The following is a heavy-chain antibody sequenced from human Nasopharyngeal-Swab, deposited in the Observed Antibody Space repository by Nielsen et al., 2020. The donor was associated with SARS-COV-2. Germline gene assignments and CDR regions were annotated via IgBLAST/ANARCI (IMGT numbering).Heavy chain of an antibody. Sequence: SLKISCAASGFTFDDYSMHWVRQAPGKGLEWVSGISWNSSSIGYAESVKGRFTISRDNAKNSLYLQMNSLRAEDTALYYCAKVSNIAAATDAFDIWGQGTMVTVSS. J-gene: IGHJ3*02. V-gene: IGHV3-9*01. CDR1: GFTFDDYS. CDR3: AKVSNIAAATDAFDI. CDR2: ISWNSSSI. D-gene: IGHD6-13*01.